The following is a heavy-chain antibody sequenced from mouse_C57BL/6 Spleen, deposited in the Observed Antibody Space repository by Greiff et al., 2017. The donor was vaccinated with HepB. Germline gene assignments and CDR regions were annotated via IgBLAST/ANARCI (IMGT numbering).Heavy chain of an antibody. D-gene: IGHD2-1*01. V-gene: IGHV1-26*01. J-gene: IGHJ3*01. CDR2: INPNNGGT. CDR1: GYTFTDYY. CDR3: ARHGEDGNYVFAY. Sequence: DVQLQQSGPELVKPGASVKISCKASGYTFTDYYMNWVKQSHGKSLEWIGDINPNNGGTSYNQKFKGKATLTVDKSSSTAYMELRSLTSEDSAVYYCARHGEDGNYVFAYWGQGTLVTVSA.